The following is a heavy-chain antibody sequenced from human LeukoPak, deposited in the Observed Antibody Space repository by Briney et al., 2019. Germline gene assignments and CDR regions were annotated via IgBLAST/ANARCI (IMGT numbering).Heavy chain of an antibody. V-gene: IGHV3-7*01. CDR1: GFTFSSYA. CDR3: ARTYYYGSGSLYHFDY. CDR2: IKQDGSEK. Sequence: GGSLRLSCAASGFTFSSYAMSWVRQAPGKGLEWVANIKQDGSEKYYADSVRGRFTISRDNAKNSLYPQMNSLRAEDTAVYYCARTYYYGSGSLYHFDYWGQGTLVTVSS. J-gene: IGHJ4*02. D-gene: IGHD3-10*01.